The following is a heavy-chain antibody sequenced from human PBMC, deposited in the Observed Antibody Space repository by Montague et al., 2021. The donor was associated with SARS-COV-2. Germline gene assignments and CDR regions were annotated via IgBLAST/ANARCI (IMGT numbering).Heavy chain of an antibody. CDR1: GFTFSAYW. CDR2: INSDGSGT. Sequence: SLRLSCAASGFTFSAYWMHWVRQAPGKGLVWVSHINSDGSGTTYADSVKGRFTISRDNARNTLYLQMNSLRAEDTAVYYCARGPRGGYIDYWGQGTLVTVSS. V-gene: IGHV3-74*01. J-gene: IGHJ4*02. CDR3: ARGPRGGYIDY. D-gene: IGHD2-15*01.